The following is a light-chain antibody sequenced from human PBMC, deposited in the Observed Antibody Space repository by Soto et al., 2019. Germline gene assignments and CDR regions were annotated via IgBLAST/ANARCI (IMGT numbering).Light chain of an antibody. CDR3: MQAQQTPWT. CDR2: LGS. CDR1: QSLLHSNGYNY. V-gene: IGKV2-28*01. J-gene: IGKJ1*01. Sequence: DIVMTQSPLSLPVTPGEPASISCKSSQSLLHSNGYNYLDWFLQKPGQSPQLLIYLGSNRASGVPDRFSGSGSGTDFTLKTSRVEAEDVGVYYCMQAQQTPWTFGQGTKVEIK.